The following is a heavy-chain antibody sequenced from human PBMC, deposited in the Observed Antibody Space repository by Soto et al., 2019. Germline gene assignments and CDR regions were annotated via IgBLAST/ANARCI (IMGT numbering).Heavy chain of an antibody. Sequence: QVQLQESGPGLVKPSQTLSLTCTVSGGSISSGDYYWSWIRQPPGKGLEWIGYIYYSGSTYYNPSLKSRVTISVDTSKNQFSLKLSSVTAADTAVYYCARGQVPAATNAAGLDYWGQGTLVTVSS. CDR2: IYYSGST. V-gene: IGHV4-30-4*01. CDR1: GGSISSGDYY. CDR3: ARGQVPAATNAAGLDY. D-gene: IGHD2-2*01. J-gene: IGHJ4*02.